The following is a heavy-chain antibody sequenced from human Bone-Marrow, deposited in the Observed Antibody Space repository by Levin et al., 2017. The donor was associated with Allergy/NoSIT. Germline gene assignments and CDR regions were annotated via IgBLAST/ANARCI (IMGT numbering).Heavy chain of an antibody. CDR3: ARDAGYSGYELFEY. V-gene: IGHV3-21*01. CDR1: GFTFSSYT. CDR2: ISSSSGYI. J-gene: IGHJ4*02. D-gene: IGHD5-12*01. Sequence: GGSLRLSCAASGFTFSSYTMNWVRQAPGKGLEWVSSISSSSGYIYYADSVKGRFTISRDNAKNSVFLQMNSLRAEDTAVYYCARDAGYSGYELFEYWGQGTLVTVSS.